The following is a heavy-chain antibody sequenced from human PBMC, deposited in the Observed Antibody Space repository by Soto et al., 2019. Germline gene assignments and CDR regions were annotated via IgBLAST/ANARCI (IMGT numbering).Heavy chain of an antibody. J-gene: IGHJ3*02. Sequence: ASVKVSCKASAYTFTSYGIRWVRQAPGQGLEWMGWISAYNGNTNYAQKLQGRVTMTTDTSTSTAYMELRSLRSDDTAVYYCARMCRCCSTSCVAAFDIWGQGTMVIVSS. V-gene: IGHV1-18*01. CDR2: ISAYNGNT. CDR1: AYTFTSYG. CDR3: ARMCRCCSTSCVAAFDI. D-gene: IGHD2-2*01.